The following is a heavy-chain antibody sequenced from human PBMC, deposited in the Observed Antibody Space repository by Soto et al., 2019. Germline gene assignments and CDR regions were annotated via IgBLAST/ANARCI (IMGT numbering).Heavy chain of an antibody. CDR1: GFTFSDYY. CDR2: ISSSGSTI. Sequence: GGSLRLSCAASGFTFSDYYMSWIRQAPGKGLEWVSYISSSGSTIYYADSVKGRFTISRDNAKNSLYLQMNSLRAEDTAVYYCARGLNFGYCSSTSCNNWFDPWGQGTLVTVSS. V-gene: IGHV3-11*01. J-gene: IGHJ5*02. D-gene: IGHD2-2*03. CDR3: ARGLNFGYCSSTSCNNWFDP.